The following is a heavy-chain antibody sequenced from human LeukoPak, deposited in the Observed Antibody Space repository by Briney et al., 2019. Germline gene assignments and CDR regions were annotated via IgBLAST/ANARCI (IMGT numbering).Heavy chain of an antibody. CDR3: ARLLGGTVTTDFDY. D-gene: IGHD4-17*01. CDR1: GDSISSTNYY. CDR2: IYYSGST. V-gene: IGHV4-39*01. J-gene: IGHJ4*02. Sequence: SETLSLTCTVSGDSISSTNYYWGWIRQPPGKGLEWIGSIYYSGSTYYNPSLESRVTISVDTSKNQFSLKLSSVTAADTAVYYCARLLGGTVTTDFDYWGQGTLVTVSS.